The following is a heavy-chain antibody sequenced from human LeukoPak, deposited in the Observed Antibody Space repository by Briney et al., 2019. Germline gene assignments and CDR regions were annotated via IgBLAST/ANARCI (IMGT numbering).Heavy chain of an antibody. D-gene: IGHD3-10*01. Sequence: GGSLRLSRAASGFTFSSYWMHWVRQVPGKGLVWVSRINSDGSSTSYADSVKGRFTISRDNAKDTLYVQMNSLRAEDTAVYYCSTGSGHAFDIWGRGTMVTVSS. CDR3: STGSGHAFDI. J-gene: IGHJ3*02. V-gene: IGHV3-74*01. CDR1: GFTFSSYW. CDR2: INSDGSST.